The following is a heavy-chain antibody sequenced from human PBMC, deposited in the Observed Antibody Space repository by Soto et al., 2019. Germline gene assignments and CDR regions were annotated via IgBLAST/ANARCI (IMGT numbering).Heavy chain of an antibody. CDR3: ARSFCRDAVRCNWFDP. D-gene: IGHD3-16*01. J-gene: IGHJ5*02. CDR1: GAFSSTYY. Sequence: QVQLQESGPGLVKPSETLSLTCTVSGAFSSTYYWSWIRQPPGKGLEWIGYMNNIGSTNYNPSLKSRVTTALDTSKIQCSLKLSSVISADTAVYYCARSFCRDAVRCNWFDPWGLGTLVTASS. V-gene: IGHV4-59*01. CDR2: MNNIGST.